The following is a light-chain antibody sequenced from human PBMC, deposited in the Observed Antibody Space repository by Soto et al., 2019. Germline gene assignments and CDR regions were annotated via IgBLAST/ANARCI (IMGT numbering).Light chain of an antibody. V-gene: IGKV2-24*01. CDR1: QSLLDSDGDTY. Sequence: DIVMTQTPLSSPVTLGQPSSISCRSSQSLLDSDGDTYLSWLQQRPGQPPSPLIYKTSSRFSGITDRFSGSGAVTDFTLKISRVEVEYVGVYYCMQATQFPHTFGQGTKLEI. CDR2: KTS. CDR3: MQATQFPHT. J-gene: IGKJ2*01.